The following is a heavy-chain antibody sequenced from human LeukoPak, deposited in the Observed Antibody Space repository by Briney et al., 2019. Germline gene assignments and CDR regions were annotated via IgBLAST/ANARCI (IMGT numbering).Heavy chain of an antibody. CDR1: GFTFSSYG. D-gene: IGHD2-2*01. CDR2: IRYDGSNK. J-gene: IGHJ3*02. V-gene: IGHV3-30*02. Sequence: GGSLRLSCAASGFTFSSYGMHWVRQAPGKGLEWVAFIRYDGSNKYYADSVKGRFTISRDNSKNTLYLQMNSLRAEDTAVYYCAKDAHIVVVPAALDIWGQGTMVTVSS. CDR3: AKDAHIVVVPAALDI.